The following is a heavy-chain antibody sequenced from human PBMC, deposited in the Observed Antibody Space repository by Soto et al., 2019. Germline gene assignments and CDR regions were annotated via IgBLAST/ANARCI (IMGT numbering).Heavy chain of an antibody. V-gene: IGHV1-18*01. Sequence: QVQLVQSGAEVKKPGASVKVSCKASGYTFTSYGISWVRQAPGQGLEWMGWISAYNGNTNYAQKLQGRVTMTTDTSTSTAYMELTNLISDATAVYYCARVNSGFRGYDNSGYFYIWGRGTLVTVCS. D-gene: IGHD5-12*01. CDR3: ARVNSGFRGYDNSGYFYI. CDR2: ISAYNGNT. CDR1: GYTFTSYG. J-gene: IGHJ2*01.